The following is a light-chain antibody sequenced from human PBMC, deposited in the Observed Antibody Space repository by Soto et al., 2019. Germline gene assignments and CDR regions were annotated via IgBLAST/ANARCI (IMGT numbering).Light chain of an antibody. V-gene: IGLV2-23*01. CDR2: EGN. J-gene: IGLJ2*01. CDR1: SSDVGGYNY. CDR3: CAYAGSNTLV. Sequence: QSALTQPASVSGSPGQSITISCTGTSSDVGGYNYVSWYQQHPGKAPKLMIYEGNKRPSGVSNRFSASKSGNTASLTISGLQAEDEADYYCCAYAGSNTLVFGGETQLTVL.